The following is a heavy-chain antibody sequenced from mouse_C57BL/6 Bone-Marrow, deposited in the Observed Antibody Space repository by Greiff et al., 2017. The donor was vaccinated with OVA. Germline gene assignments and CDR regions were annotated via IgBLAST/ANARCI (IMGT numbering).Heavy chain of an antibody. J-gene: IGHJ4*01. CDR1: GYTFTEYT. V-gene: IGHV1-62-2*01. CDR3: ARHPYSSGYGYAMDY. CDR2: FYPGSGSI. Sequence: VKLVESGAELVKPGASVKLYCKASGYTFTEYTIHWVKQRSGQGLEWIGWFYPGSGSIKYNEKFKDKATLTADKSSSTVYMELSRLTSEDSAVYFCARHPYSSGYGYAMDYWGQGTSVTVSS. D-gene: IGHD3-2*02.